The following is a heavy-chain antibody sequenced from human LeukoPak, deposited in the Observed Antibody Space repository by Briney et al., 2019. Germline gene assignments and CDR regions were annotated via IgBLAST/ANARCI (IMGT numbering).Heavy chain of an antibody. Sequence: SETLSLTFTVSGYSISSGYYWGWIRQPPGKGLEWIGSIYHSGSTYYNPSLKSRVTISVDTSKNQFSLKLSSVTAADTAVYYCARGLWFGEKADYWGQGTLVTVSS. J-gene: IGHJ4*02. V-gene: IGHV4-38-2*02. CDR3: ARGLWFGEKADY. D-gene: IGHD3-10*01. CDR1: GYSISSGYY. CDR2: IYHSGST.